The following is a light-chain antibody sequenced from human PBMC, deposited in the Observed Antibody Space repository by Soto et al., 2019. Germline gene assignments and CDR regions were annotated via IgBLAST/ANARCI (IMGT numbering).Light chain of an antibody. CDR1: QSVSSN. CDR3: QQYGGSSWT. J-gene: IGKJ1*01. V-gene: IGKV3-15*01. Sequence: EIVMTQSPATLSVSPGERATLSCRASQSVSSNLAWYQQKPGQAPRLLIYGASTRATGIPARFSGSGSGTDFTLTISNLEPGDFAVYYCQQYGGSSWTFGQGTKVDIK. CDR2: GAS.